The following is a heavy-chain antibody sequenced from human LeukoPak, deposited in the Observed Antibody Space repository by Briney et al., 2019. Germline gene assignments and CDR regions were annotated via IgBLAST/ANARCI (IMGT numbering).Heavy chain of an antibody. CDR1: GYTLTGYY. CDR3: ARLIYCSSTSCPQKVAFDI. D-gene: IGHD2-2*01. Sequence: EASVKVSCKASGYTLTGYYMHWVRQAPGQGLEWMGWINPNSGGTNYAQKFQGRVTMTRDTSISTAYMELSRLRSDDTAVYYCARLIYCSSTSCPQKVAFDIWGQGTMVTVSS. CDR2: INPNSGGT. J-gene: IGHJ3*02. V-gene: IGHV1-2*02.